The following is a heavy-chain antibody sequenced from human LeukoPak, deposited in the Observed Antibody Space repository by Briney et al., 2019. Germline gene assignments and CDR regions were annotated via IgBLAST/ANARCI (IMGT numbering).Heavy chain of an antibody. D-gene: IGHD3-9*01. CDR1: GHSFSNHW. V-gene: IGHV5-51*01. J-gene: IGHJ4*02. CDR3: ASYDILTGYSI. CDR2: IYPGDSDT. Sequence: GESLKISCRVSGHSFSNHWIGWVRQMPGKGLEWMGIIYPGDSDTRYSPSFQGQVTISADKSISTAYLQWSSLKASDTAMYYCASYDILTGYSIWGQGTLVTVSS.